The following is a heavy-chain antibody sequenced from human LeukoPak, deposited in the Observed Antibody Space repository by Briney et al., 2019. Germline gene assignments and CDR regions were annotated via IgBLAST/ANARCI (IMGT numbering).Heavy chain of an antibody. CDR1: GFTFSSYG. CDR3: ARDPLGYCSSTSCHDAFDI. V-gene: IGHV3-33*01. Sequence: GGSLRLSCAASGFTFSSYGMHWVRQAPGKGQEWVAVIWYDGSNKYYADSVKGRFTISRDNSKNTLYLQMNSLRAEDTAVYYCARDPLGYCSSTSCHDAFDIWGQGTMVTVSS. J-gene: IGHJ3*02. CDR2: IWYDGSNK. D-gene: IGHD2-2*01.